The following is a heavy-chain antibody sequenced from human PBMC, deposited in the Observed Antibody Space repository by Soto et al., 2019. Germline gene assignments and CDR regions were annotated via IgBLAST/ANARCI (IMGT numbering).Heavy chain of an antibody. CDR1: RYSINNNNW. CDR2: LHHGGST. D-gene: IGHD4-4*01. V-gene: IGHV4-4*02. Sequence: SGTLSLTCDVSRYSINNNNWWSWVRQPPGGGLEWIGELHHGGSTNYNPSLESRVTFSVDISKNQFFLKLSSVTAADTAVYYCTKNSAHALDYWGQGTLVILSS. CDR3: TKNSAHALDY. J-gene: IGHJ4*02.